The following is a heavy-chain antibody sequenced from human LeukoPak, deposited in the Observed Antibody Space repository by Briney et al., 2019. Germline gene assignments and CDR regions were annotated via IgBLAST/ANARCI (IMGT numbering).Heavy chain of an antibody. V-gene: IGHV4-34*01. Sequence: SETLSLTCAVYGGSFSGYYWSWIRQPPGKGLEWIGEINHSGSTNYNPSLKSRVTMSVDTSKNQFSLKLSSVTAADTAVYYCARGDCSGGSCYTFDYWGQGTLVTVSS. CDR3: ARGDCSGGSCYTFDY. D-gene: IGHD2-15*01. J-gene: IGHJ4*02. CDR2: INHSGST. CDR1: GGSFSGYY.